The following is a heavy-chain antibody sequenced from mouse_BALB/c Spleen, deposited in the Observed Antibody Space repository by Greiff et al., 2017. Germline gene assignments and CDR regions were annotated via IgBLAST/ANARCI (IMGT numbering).Heavy chain of an antibody. J-gene: IGHJ2*01. V-gene: IGHV2-9*02. CDR3: ASLTTATRGAYYFDY. CDR2: IWAGGST. CDR1: GFSLTSYG. D-gene: IGHD1-2*01. Sequence: QVQLKESGPGLVAPSQSLSITCTVSGFSLTSYGVHWVRQPPGKGLEWLGVIWAGGSTNYNSALMSRLSISKDNSKSQVFLKMNSLQTDDTAMYYCASLTTATRGAYYFDYWGQGTTLTVSS.